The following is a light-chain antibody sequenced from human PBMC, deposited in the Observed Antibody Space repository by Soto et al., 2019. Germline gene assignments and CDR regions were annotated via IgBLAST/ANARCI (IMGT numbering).Light chain of an antibody. CDR3: SSYTSSTSEV. CDR1: SSDVGGYNY. CDR2: DVS. J-gene: IGLJ2*01. V-gene: IGLV2-14*01. Sequence: QSALTQPASVSGSPGQSITISCTGTSSDVGGYNYVSWYQQHPGKAPKLMIYDVSNRPSGVSNRFSGCKSGNTASLTISGLQAEDEAEYYCSSYTSSTSEVFGGGTKLTVL.